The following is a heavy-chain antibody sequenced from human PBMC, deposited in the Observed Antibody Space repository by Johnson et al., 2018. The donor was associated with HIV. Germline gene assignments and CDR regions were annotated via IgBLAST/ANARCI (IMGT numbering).Heavy chain of an antibody. J-gene: IGHJ3*02. CDR1: RFTFSSYW. CDR3: ARTQVYSSSRDDAFDI. CDR2: IYSGGST. Sequence: VQLVESGGGLVKPGGSLRLSCAASRFTFSSYWMHWVRQVPGKGLVWVSVIYSGGSTYYADSVKGRFTISIDNSKNTLYLQMSGLRIEDTAVYYCARTQVYSSSRDDAFDIWGQGTMVTVSS. V-gene: IGHV3-66*02. D-gene: IGHD6-13*01.